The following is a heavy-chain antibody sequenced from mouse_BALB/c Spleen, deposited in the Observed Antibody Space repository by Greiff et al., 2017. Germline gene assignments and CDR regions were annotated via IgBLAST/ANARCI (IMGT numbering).Heavy chain of an antibody. D-gene: IGHD2-4*01. J-gene: IGHJ4*01. CDR1: GYTFTDYE. CDR3: TRRGSIYYDYEDAMDY. Sequence: VKLQESGAELVRPGASVTLSCKASGYTFTDYEMHWVKQTPVHGLEWIGAIDPETGGTAYNQKFKGKATLTADKSSSTAYMELRSLTSEDSAVYYCTRRGSIYYDYEDAMDYWGQGTSVTVSS. CDR2: IDPETGGT. V-gene: IGHV1-15*01.